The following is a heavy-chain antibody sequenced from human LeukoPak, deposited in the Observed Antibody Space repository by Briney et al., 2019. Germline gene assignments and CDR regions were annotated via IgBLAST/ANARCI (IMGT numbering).Heavy chain of an antibody. D-gene: IGHD6-13*01. CDR1: GYTFTSYD. CDR3: AGSIAAAPSDY. J-gene: IGHJ4*02. CDR2: MNPNSGNT. V-gene: IGHV1-8*03. Sequence: ASVKVSCKASGYTFTSYDINWVRQATGQGLEWMGWMNPNSGNTGYAQKFQGRVTITRNTSISTAYMELSSLRSEDTAVYYCAGSIAAAPSDYWGQGTLVTVSS.